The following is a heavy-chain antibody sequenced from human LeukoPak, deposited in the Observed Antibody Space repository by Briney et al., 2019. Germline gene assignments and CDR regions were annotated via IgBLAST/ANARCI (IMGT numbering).Heavy chain of an antibody. Sequence: GGSLRLSCAASGFTFSSYAMHWVRQAPGKGLEWVAVISYDGSNKYYADSVKGRFTISRDNSKNTLYLQMNSLRAEDTAVYYCARGSSWSIYYYYGMDVWGQGTTVTVSS. CDR1: GFTFSSYA. CDR2: ISYDGSNK. D-gene: IGHD6-13*01. J-gene: IGHJ6*02. V-gene: IGHV3-30-3*01. CDR3: ARGSSWSIYYYYGMDV.